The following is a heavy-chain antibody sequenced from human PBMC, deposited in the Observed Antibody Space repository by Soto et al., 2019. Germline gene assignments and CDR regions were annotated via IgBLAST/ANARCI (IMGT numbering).Heavy chain of an antibody. CDR1: GFTFSSYW. CDR3: ARPRTSDWAYDI. CDR2: IKTDGTDT. V-gene: IGHV3-74*01. Sequence: EVQLVESGGGLVQPGGSLRLSCAASGFTFSSYWMHWVRNAPGKGLVWVSRIKTDGTDTHYADSVKGRFTISRDNAKNTLYLQMNSLRGEDTAVYYCARPRTSDWAYDIWGQGTMVIVSS. D-gene: IGHD3-9*01. J-gene: IGHJ3*02.